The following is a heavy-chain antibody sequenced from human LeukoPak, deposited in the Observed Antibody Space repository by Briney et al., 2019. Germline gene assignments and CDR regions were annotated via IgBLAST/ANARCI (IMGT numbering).Heavy chain of an antibody. CDR2: IYSGGST. CDR3: ARSAAVDY. V-gene: IGHV3-66*01. Sequence: GGSLRLSCAASGFTVSSNYMSWVRQAPGKGLEWVSVIYSGGSTSYADSVKGRFTISRENSKNTLYLQMNSLRAEDTAVYYCARSAAVDYWGQGTLVTVSS. J-gene: IGHJ4*02. CDR1: GFTVSSNY.